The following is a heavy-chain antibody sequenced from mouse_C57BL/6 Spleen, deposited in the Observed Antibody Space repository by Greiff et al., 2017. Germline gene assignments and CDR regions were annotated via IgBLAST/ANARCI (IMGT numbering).Heavy chain of an antibody. Sequence: VHVKQSGPELVQPGASVKIPCKASGYTFTDYNMDWVKQSHGKSLEWIGDINPNNGGTIYNQKFKGKATLTVDKSSSTAYMELRSLTSEDTAVYYGARKIYYDYDGYAMDYWGQGTSVTVSS. CDR1: GYTFTDYN. J-gene: IGHJ4*01. D-gene: IGHD2-4*01. CDR3: ARKIYYDYDGYAMDY. CDR2: INPNNGGT. V-gene: IGHV1-18*01.